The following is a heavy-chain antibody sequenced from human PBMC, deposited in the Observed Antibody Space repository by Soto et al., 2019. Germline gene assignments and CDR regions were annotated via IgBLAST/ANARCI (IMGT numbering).Heavy chain of an antibody. CDR2: IYYSGST. CDR3: ATLTTVTSFDY. Sequence: SETLSLTCTVSGGSISSYYWSWIRQPPGKGLEWIGYIYYSGSTNYNPSLKSRVTISVDTSKNQFSLKLSSVTAADTAVYYCATLTTVTSFDYWGQGTLVTVSS. D-gene: IGHD4-17*01. CDR1: GGSISSYY. V-gene: IGHV4-59*08. J-gene: IGHJ4*02.